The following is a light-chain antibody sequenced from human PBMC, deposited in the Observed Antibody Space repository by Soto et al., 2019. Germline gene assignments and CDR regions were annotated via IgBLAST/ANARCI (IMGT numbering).Light chain of an antibody. CDR2: AAS. Sequence: DIQMTQSQYSLSASVGESVTITCRAIQGISNYLAWYQQKPGKVPKLLIYAASTLHSGVPSRFSGSGSGTDFTLTLSSLQPEDVATYYCQKYNSAPFTVGPGPKGDIK. CDR3: QKYNSAPFT. CDR1: QGISNY. J-gene: IGKJ3*01. V-gene: IGKV1-27*01.